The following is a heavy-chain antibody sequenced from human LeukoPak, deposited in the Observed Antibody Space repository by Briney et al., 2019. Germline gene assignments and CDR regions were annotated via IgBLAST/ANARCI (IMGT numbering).Heavy chain of an antibody. Sequence: ASVKVSCKVSGYTLTELSMHWVRQAPGKGLEWMGGFDPEDGETIYAQKFQGRVTMTEDTSTDTAYMELSSLRSEDTAVYYCATTGGARLELDYWGQGTLVTVSS. CDR3: ATTGGARLELDY. CDR1: GYTLTELS. CDR2: FDPEDGET. J-gene: IGHJ4*02. D-gene: IGHD2-8*02. V-gene: IGHV1-24*01.